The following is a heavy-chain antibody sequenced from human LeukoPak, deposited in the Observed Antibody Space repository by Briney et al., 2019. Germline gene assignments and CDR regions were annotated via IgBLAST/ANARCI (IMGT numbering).Heavy chain of an antibody. Sequence: SETLSLTCAVYGGSFSGYYWSWIRQPPGKGLEWIGEINHSGSTNYNPSLKSRVTISVDTSNNQFSLKLSSVTAADTAVYYCARGVESLSYYFDYWGQGTLVTVSS. D-gene: IGHD6-6*01. CDR3: ARGVESLSYYFDY. V-gene: IGHV4-34*01. J-gene: IGHJ4*02. CDR1: GGSFSGYY. CDR2: INHSGST.